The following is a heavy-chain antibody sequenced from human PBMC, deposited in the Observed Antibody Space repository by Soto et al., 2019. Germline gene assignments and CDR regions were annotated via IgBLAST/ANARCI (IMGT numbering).Heavy chain of an antibody. J-gene: IGHJ6*02. V-gene: IGHV1-69*13. CDR1: GGTFSSYA. D-gene: IGHD3-10*01. Sequence: SVKVSCKASGGTFSSYAISWVRQAPGQGLEWMGGIIPIFGTANYAQKFQGRVTITADESTSTAYMELSSLRSEDTAVYYCARSSESGGYYYYGMDVWGQGTTVTVSS. CDR3: ARSSESGGYYYYGMDV. CDR2: IIPIFGTA.